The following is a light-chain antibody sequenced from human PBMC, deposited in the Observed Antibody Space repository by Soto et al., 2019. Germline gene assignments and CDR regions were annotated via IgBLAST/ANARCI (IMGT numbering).Light chain of an antibody. V-gene: IGKV3-20*01. Sequence: EIVLTQSPGTLSLSPGERAILSCRASQSITTSFLAWYQQKPGQAPRLLIYRASTRVTGIPDRFSGSGSGTDFTLTISRLEPEDFAVYYCQQYGGSSPSYTFGQGTNVEIK. CDR3: QQYGGSSPSYT. CDR1: QSITTSF. J-gene: IGKJ2*01. CDR2: RAS.